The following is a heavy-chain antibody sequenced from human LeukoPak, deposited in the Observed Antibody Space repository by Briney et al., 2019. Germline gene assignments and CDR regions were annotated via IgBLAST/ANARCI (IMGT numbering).Heavy chain of an antibody. J-gene: IGHJ4*02. Sequence: GRSLRLSCAASGFTFSSYGMRWVRQAPGKGLEWVAIISYDGSNKYYADSVKGRFTISRDNSKNTLYLQMNSLRAEDTAVYYCAKAPPNCNSVSCYADYWGQGTLVTVSS. CDR1: GFTFSSYG. D-gene: IGHD2-2*01. V-gene: IGHV3-30*18. CDR3: AKAPPNCNSVSCYADY. CDR2: ISYDGSNK.